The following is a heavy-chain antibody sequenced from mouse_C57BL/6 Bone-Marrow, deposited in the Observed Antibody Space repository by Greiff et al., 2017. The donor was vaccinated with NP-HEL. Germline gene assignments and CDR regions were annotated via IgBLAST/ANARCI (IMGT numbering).Heavy chain of an antibody. J-gene: IGHJ3*01. CDR1: GFTFSNYW. CDR3: TGPSPFAY. CDR2: IRLKSDNYAT. Sequence: EVNVVESGGGLVQPGGSMKLSCVASGFTFSNYWMNWVRQSPEKGLEWVAQIRLKSDNYATHYAESVKGRFTISRDDSKSSVYLQMNNLRAEDTGIYYCTGPSPFAYWGQGTLVTVSA. V-gene: IGHV6-3*01.